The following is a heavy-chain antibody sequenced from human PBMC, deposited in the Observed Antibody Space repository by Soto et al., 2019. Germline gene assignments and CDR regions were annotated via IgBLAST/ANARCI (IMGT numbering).Heavy chain of an antibody. CDR3: VMVDNYVTPTPQDV. V-gene: IGHV1-18*01. CDR1: GYIFVNYG. D-gene: IGHD3-16*01. J-gene: IGHJ6*02. Sequence: QVQLVQSGDEVKKPGASVKVSCKASGYIFVNYGIAWVRQAPGQGLEWMGWISPYTGITHSATKVQGRLTMTTDTSTSTAYMDLGSLTSDDPAVYYCVMVDNYVTPTPQDVWGQGTTVTVSS. CDR2: ISPYTGIT.